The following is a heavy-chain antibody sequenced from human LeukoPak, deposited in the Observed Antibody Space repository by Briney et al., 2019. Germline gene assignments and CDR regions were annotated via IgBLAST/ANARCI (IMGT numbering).Heavy chain of an antibody. CDR1: GFTVSSNY. V-gene: IGHV3-53*01. CDR3: ARAHHYYGSGSHFDY. Sequence: GGSLRLSCAASGFTVSSNYMGWVRQAPGKGLEWVSVIYSGGSTYYADSMKGRFTISRDNSKNTLYLQMNSLRAEDTAVYYCARAHHYYGSGSHFDYWGQGTLVTVSS. CDR2: IYSGGST. D-gene: IGHD3-10*01. J-gene: IGHJ4*02.